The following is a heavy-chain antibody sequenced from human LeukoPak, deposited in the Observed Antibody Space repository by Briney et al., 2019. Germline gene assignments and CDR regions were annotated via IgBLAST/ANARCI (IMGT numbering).Heavy chain of an antibody. CDR1: GFTFSSFG. CDR2: ISSSGSDI. Sequence: GGSLRLSCAASGFTFSSFGMHWVRQAPGKGLEWVSYISSSGSDIYYADSVKGRFTISRGNAKNSLYLHMNSLRAEDTAVYYCARDYGGSSPFDYWGQGTLVTVSS. V-gene: IGHV3-21*05. J-gene: IGHJ4*02. CDR3: ARDYGGSSPFDY. D-gene: IGHD4-23*01.